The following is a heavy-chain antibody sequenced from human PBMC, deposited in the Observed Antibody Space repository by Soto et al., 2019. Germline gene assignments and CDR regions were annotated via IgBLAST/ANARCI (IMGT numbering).Heavy chain of an antibody. CDR3: TRGSYCGGISCYGFGY. Sequence: LILSCAASGFTFSSYWMSWVRQAPGKGLEWVANIKQDGSEKYYVDSVKGRFTISRDNAKNSLYLQLNSLGADDTAVYYCTRGSYCGGISCYGFGYWGQGTLVTVSS. D-gene: IGHD2-2*01. V-gene: IGHV3-7*03. CDR2: IKQDGSEK. CDR1: GFTFSSYW. J-gene: IGHJ4*02.